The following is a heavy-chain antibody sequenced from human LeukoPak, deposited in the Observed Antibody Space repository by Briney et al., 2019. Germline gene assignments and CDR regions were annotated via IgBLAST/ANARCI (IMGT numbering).Heavy chain of an antibody. CDR1: GFTFSSYD. J-gene: IGHJ3*02. CDR2: IGTAGDT. Sequence: GRSMRLSCAASGFTFSSYDMHWVRQATGKGLEWVSGIGTAGDTYYPGSVKGRFTISRENAKNSLYLQMNSLRAGDTAVYYCARSSGSYFNGFDIWGQGTMVTVSS. CDR3: ARSSGSYFNGFDI. V-gene: IGHV3-13*01. D-gene: IGHD1-26*01.